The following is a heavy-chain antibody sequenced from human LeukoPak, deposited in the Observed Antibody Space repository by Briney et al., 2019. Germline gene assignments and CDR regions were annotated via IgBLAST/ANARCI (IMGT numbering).Heavy chain of an antibody. CDR3: AREGGLIVVVPAAIGF. D-gene: IGHD2-2*01. CDR1: GYTFTDYY. V-gene: IGHV1-2*02. J-gene: IGHJ4*02. Sequence: EASVKVSCKASGYTFTDYYIHWVRQAPGQGLEWMGWINPNSGDTHYAQKFQGRVTMTRDTSINTAYMELSRLRSDDTAMYYCAREGGLIVVVPAAIGFWGQGTLVTVSS. CDR2: INPNSGDT.